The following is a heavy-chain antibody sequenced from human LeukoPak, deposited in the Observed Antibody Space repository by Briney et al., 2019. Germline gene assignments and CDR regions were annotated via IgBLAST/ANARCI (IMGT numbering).Heavy chain of an antibody. CDR2: IYYSGST. V-gene: IGHV4-59*01. Sequence: SETLSLTCTVSGGSISSYYWSWIRQPPGKGLEWIGYIYYSGSTNYNPPLKSRVTISVDTSKNQFSLKLSSVTAADTAVYYCARVGGDILTGFHYNWFDPWGQGTLVTVSS. CDR3: ARVGGDILTGFHYNWFDP. D-gene: IGHD3-9*01. J-gene: IGHJ5*02. CDR1: GGSISSYY.